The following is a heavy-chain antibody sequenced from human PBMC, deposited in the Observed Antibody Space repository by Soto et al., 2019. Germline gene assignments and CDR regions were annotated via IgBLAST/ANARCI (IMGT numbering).Heavy chain of an antibody. Sequence: QVQLVESGGGVVQPGRSLRLSCAASGFTFSSYGMHWVRQAPGKGLEWVAVIWYDGSNKYYADSVKGRFTISRDNSKNTLYLQMNSLRAEETAVYYWAREGDPAVTTYGYYFDYWGQGTLVTVSS. CDR1: GFTFSSYG. CDR2: IWYDGSNK. D-gene: IGHD4-17*01. CDR3: AREGDPAVTTYGYYFDY. J-gene: IGHJ4*02. V-gene: IGHV3-33*01.